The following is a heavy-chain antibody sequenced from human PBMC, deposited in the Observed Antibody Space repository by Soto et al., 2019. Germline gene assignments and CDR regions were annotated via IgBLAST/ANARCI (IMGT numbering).Heavy chain of an antibody. CDR1: GGSVSSGSYY. CDR3: ARVPYYYYYGMDV. J-gene: IGHJ6*02. V-gene: IGHV4-61*01. D-gene: IGHD2-2*01. CDR2: IYYSGST. Sequence: SETLSLTCTVSGGSVSSGSYYWSWIRQPPGKGLEWIGYIYYSGSTNYNPSLKSRVTISVDKSKNQFSLKLSSVTAADTAVYYCARVPYYYYYGMDVWGQGTTVTVSS.